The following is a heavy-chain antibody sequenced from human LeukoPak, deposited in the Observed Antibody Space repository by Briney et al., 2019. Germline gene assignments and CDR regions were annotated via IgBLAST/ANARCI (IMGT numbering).Heavy chain of an antibody. D-gene: IGHD3-9*01. J-gene: IGHJ4*02. CDR3: ARDYYDILTDINIKNDY. CDR2: LSSSSSYI. CDR1: GLTFSRYS. Sequence: GVSLRLYCEASGLTFSRYSMHWGTQVLGNGLEWVLSLSSSSSYIYYADAMKGRFTISRDNAKNSLYLQMNSLRAEDTDVYYCARDYYDILTDINIKNDYWGQGNLVTVSS. V-gene: IGHV3-21*01.